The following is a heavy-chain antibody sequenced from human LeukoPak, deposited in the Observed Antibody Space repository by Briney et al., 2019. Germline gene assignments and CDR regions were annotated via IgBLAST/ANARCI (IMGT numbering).Heavy chain of an antibody. CDR1: GYTFTGYY. Sequence: ASVKVFCKASGYTFTGYYIHWVRQAPGQGLEWMGWINPNSGGTNYAQKFQGRVTMTRDTSISTAYMELSRLRSDDTAVYYCARGLGYYENFDYWGQGTLVTVSS. D-gene: IGHD3-22*01. CDR2: INPNSGGT. V-gene: IGHV1-2*02. CDR3: ARGLGYYENFDY. J-gene: IGHJ4*02.